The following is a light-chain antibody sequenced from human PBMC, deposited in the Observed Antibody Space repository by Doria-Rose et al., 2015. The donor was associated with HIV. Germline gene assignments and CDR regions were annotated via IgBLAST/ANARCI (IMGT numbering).Light chain of an antibody. J-gene: IGKJ1*01. CDR2: AAS. V-gene: IGKV1-39*01. Sequence: TQSPSSLSASVGDRVTITCRASQNINRFLNWYQQKSGKVPKVLIYAASSSQSVVPSRFSGSGSGTDFTLTISSLQPEDFATYYCQQSFSTPRTFGQGTKVEIK. CDR1: QNINRF. CDR3: QQSFSTPRT.